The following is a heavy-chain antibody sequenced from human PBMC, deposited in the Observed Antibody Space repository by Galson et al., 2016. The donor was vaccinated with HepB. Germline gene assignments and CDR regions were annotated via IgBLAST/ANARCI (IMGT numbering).Heavy chain of an antibody. CDR3: ARDRDRSLDY. J-gene: IGHJ4*02. V-gene: IGHV1-18*04. D-gene: IGHD5-24*01. Sequence: QSGAEVKKPGASVKVSCRTSGYTFTTNGISWVRQAPGQGLEWMGWISAHNGDTNSAQNLQGRVTLTTDTSTRTAYMELRSLKSDATAVYYWARDRDRSLDYWGQGTLVTVAS. CDR2: ISAHNGDT. CDR1: GYTFTTNG.